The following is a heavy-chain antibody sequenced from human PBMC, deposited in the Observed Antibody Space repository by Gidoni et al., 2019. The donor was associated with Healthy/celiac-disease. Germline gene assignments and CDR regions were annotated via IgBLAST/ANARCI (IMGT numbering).Heavy chain of an antibody. V-gene: IGHV3-30*04. J-gene: IGHJ4*02. CDR3: ARGRATYDFDY. CDR1: GFTFSSYA. CDR2: ISYDGSNK. D-gene: IGHD3-3*01. Sequence: QVQLVESGGGVVQPGRSLSRSCAASGFTFSSYAMHWVRQAPGKGLGWVAVISYDGSNKYYADSVKGRFTISRDNSKNTLYLQMNSLRAEDTAVYYCARGRATYDFDYWGQGTLVTVSS.